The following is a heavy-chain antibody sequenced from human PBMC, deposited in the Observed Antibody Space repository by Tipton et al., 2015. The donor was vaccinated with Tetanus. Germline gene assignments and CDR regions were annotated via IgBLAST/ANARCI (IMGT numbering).Heavy chain of an antibody. V-gene: IGHV4-59*01. Sequence: TLSLTCTVSGDPISSYHWNWIRQTPGKGLEWIGNIHYSGTTNYNPSLKSRVIISIDASKNQFSLKLSSVAAADTAVYYCARAYDFWSGHLDFWGQGTLVTVSS. CDR2: IHYSGTT. CDR3: ARAYDFWSGHLDF. J-gene: IGHJ4*02. D-gene: IGHD3-3*01. CDR1: GDPISSYH.